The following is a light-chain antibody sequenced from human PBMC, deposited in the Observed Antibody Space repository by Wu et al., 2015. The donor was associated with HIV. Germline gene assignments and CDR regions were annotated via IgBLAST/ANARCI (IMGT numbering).Light chain of an antibody. CDR2: DAS. CDR3: QKYNTAPWT. CDR1: HNIYSN. J-gene: IGKJ1*01. V-gene: IGKV3-15*01. Sequence: VMTQSPATLSVSPGKSVTLSCRAGHNIYSNLAWYQHKAGQSPRLLIHDASTRAKGVSARFRGSGSGTDFTLTISSLQPEDVATYYCQKYNTAPWTFGQGTKVEMK.